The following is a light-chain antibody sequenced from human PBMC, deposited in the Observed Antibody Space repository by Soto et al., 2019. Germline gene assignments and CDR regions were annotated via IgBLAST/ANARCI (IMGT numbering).Light chain of an antibody. J-gene: IGLJ1*01. CDR1: SSNIGAGYD. V-gene: IGLV1-40*01. CDR3: QSHDGSLTS. Sequence: QSVLTQPPSVSRAPGQRVTISCTGSSSNIGAGYDVHWYQQLPGTAPKLLIYGNFNRPSGVPDRFSASKSGTSASLAITGLQPDDEADYYCQSHDGSLTSFGSGTKLTVL. CDR2: GNF.